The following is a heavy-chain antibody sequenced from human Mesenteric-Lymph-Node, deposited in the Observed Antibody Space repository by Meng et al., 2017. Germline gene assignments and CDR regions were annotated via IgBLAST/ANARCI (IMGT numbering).Heavy chain of an antibody. CDR1: GFTFDDYA. CDR2: INWNGGST. Sequence: GESLKISCAASGFTFDDYAMHWVRQAPGKGLEWVSGINWNGGSTGYADSVKGRFTISRDNAKNSLYLQMNSLRAEDTALYYCARLVGDDSSGYYWVGFFDYWGQGTLVTVSS. V-gene: IGHV3-20*04. J-gene: IGHJ4*02. CDR3: ARLVGDDSSGYYWVGFFDY. D-gene: IGHD3-22*01.